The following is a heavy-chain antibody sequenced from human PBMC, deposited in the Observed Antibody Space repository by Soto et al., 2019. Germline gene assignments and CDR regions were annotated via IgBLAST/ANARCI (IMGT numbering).Heavy chain of an antibody. D-gene: IGHD3-22*01. CDR1: GFTFSNAW. J-gene: IGHJ4*01. Sequence: EVHLVESGGGLVKPGGSLRLSCAASGFTFSNAWINWVRQAPGKGLEWVGRVKSKNDGGTTDFAAPVKGRFAISRDDSKNMVYLEMKSLQTEDTAIYYCTTDSYITSIIVRFDYWGHGTLVTVSS. CDR3: TTDSYITSIIVRFDY. CDR2: VKSKNDGGTT. V-gene: IGHV3-15*07.